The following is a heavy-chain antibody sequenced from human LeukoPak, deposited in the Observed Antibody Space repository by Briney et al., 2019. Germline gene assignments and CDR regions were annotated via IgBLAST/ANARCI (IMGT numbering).Heavy chain of an antibody. D-gene: IGHD5-18*01. CDR1: GFSSSTYR. J-gene: IGHJ4*02. CDR2: IMRDGSEK. V-gene: IGHV3-7*01. Sequence: PGGSLRLSCAGSGFSSSTYRMNWVRQPPGKGLEWVANIMRDGSEKYYVDSVKGRFTISRDNAKNSLYLQMNSLRAEDTAVYYCARDPSRGYSNGYADYWGQGSLVTVSS. CDR3: ARDPSRGYSNGYADY.